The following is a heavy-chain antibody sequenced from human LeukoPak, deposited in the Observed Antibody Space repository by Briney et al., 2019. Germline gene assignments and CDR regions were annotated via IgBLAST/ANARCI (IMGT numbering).Heavy chain of an antibody. CDR1: GFTFRIYS. V-gene: IGHV3-21*01. CDR2: ISASSGHI. CDR3: TRAVAAADFSPGF. Sequence: GWALILSCVASGFTFRIYSMNWVREAPGKGLEWVSCISASSGHIYYADSVKGRFTISRDNAKNSVYLQMNSLRAEDTAVYYCTRAVAAADFSPGFWGQGTLVTVSS. J-gene: IGHJ4*02. D-gene: IGHD6-13*01.